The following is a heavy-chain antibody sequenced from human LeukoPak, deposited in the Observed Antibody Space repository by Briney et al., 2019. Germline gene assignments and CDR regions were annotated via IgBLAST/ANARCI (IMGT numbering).Heavy chain of an antibody. CDR3: AKLYYDSSGYPYFDY. Sequence: GGSLGLSCAASGFTFDDYAMHWVRQAPGKGLEWVSGISWSSGSIGYADSVKGRFTISRDNAKNSLYLQMNSLRAEDTALYYCAKLYYDSSGYPYFDYWGQGTLVTVSS. CDR2: ISWSSGSI. V-gene: IGHV3-9*01. D-gene: IGHD3-22*01. CDR1: GFTFDDYA. J-gene: IGHJ4*02.